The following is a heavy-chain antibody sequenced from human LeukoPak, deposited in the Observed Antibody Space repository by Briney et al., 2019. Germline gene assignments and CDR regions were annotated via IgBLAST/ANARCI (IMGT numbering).Heavy chain of an antibody. J-gene: IGHJ6*02. D-gene: IGHD6-19*01. CDR1: GFTFSTYW. CDR2: INSDGSSP. V-gene: IGHV3-74*01. CDR3: ARWGSSGWYPMDV. Sequence: GGSLRLSCAASGFTFSTYWMHWVRHAPGRGLVWVSCINSDGSSPSYADSVKGRFTISRDNAKNTVYLQMNSLRAEDTAVYYCARWGSSGWYPMDVWGQGTTVTVSS.